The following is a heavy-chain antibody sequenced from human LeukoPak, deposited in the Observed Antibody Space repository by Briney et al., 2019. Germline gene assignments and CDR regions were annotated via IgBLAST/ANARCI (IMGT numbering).Heavy chain of an antibody. V-gene: IGHV4-4*02. CDR1: GGSISSSNW. Sequence: SGTLSLTCAVSGGSISSSNWWSWVRQPPGKGLEWIGEIYHSGSTNYNPSLKSRVTISVDKSKNQFSLKLSSVTAADTAVYYCARAGYLELDDNWFDPWGQGTLVTVSS. CDR3: ARAGYLELDDNWFDP. D-gene: IGHD1-7*01. CDR2: IYHSGST. J-gene: IGHJ5*02.